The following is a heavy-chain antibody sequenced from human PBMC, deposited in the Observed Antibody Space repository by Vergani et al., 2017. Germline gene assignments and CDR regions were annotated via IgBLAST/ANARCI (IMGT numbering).Heavy chain of an antibody. CDR1: GGSISSSSYY. CDR2: IYYSGST. CDR3: ARLTVTTGVDY. D-gene: IGHD4-17*01. Sequence: QLQLQESGPGLVKPSETLSLTCTVSGGSISSSSYYWGWTRQPPGKGLEWIGSIYYSGSTYYNPSLKSRVTISVDTSKNQFSLTLSTVTAADTAVYYCARLTVTTGVDYWGQGTLVTVSS. J-gene: IGHJ4*02. V-gene: IGHV4-39*01.